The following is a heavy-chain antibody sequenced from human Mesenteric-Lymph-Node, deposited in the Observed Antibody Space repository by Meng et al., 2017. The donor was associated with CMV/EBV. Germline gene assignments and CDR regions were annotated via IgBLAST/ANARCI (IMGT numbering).Heavy chain of an antibody. CDR1: GGSASSGGYY. D-gene: IGHD2-8*01. CDR3: ARANGGRYYYGMDV. CDR2: IFYSRST. J-gene: IGHJ6*02. V-gene: IGHV4-61*08. Sequence: SETLSFTCTVSGGSASSGGYYWSWIRQPPGKGLEWIGYIFYSRSTNYNPSLKSRVTISVDTSKNQFSLKLSSVTAAGAAVYYCARANGGRYYYGMDVWGQGTTVTVSS.